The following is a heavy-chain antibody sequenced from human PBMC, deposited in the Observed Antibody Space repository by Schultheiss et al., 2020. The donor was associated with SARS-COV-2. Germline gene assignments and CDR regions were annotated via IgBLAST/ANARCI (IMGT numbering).Heavy chain of an antibody. J-gene: IGHJ3*01. Sequence: GESLKISCAASGFTVSSNYMSWVRQAPGKGLEWVSAISGSGGSTYYADSVKGRFTISRDNSKNTLYLQMNSLRAEDTAVYYCAKEGDVSWGQGTMVTVSS. CDR2: ISGSGGST. D-gene: IGHD5-24*01. CDR3: AKEGDVS. V-gene: IGHV3-23*01. CDR1: GFTVSSNY.